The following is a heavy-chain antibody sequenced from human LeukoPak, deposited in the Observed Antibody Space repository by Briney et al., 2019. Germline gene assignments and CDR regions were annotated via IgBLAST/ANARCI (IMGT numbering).Heavy chain of an antibody. CDR1: LLTISSNI. CDR2: LYDDRRT. Sequence: GWSLRLSCAASLLTISSNILSGVRQATGKGLDWVSVLYDDRRTFYADSVKGRFTISRDNSKNTVCHQRNSLRDGDAAVYYCARVPSGAGNYFDFWGQGDRVTVSS. CDR3: ARVPSGAGNYFDF. V-gene: IGHV3-66*01. D-gene: IGHD1-14*01. J-gene: IGHJ4*02.